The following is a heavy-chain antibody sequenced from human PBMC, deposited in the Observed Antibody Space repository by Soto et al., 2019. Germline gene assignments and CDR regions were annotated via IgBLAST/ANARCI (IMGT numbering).Heavy chain of an antibody. V-gene: IGHV2-5*02. CDR3: AYRALYSGSYWDGGYFDY. Sequence: QITLRESGPTRVRPTQTLSLTCTFSGFSLHTSGVGVGWIRQPPGKALEWLALIYWDDDKRYSPSLKSRLSITKATAENPVDLTMANMDPVDTATYYCAYRALYSGSYWDGGYFDYWGQGTLITVSS. J-gene: IGHJ4*02. CDR1: GFSLHTSGVG. CDR2: IYWDDDK. D-gene: IGHD1-26*01.